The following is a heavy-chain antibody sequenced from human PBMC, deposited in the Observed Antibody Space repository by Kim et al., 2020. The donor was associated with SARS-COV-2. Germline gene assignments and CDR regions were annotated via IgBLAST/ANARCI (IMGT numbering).Heavy chain of an antibody. V-gene: IGHV3-7*01. CDR2: IKQDGREK. CDR1: GFTFSSYW. Sequence: GGSLRLSCAASGFTFSSYWMSWVRQAPGKGLEWVANIKQDGREKYYVDSVKGRFTISRDNAKNSLYLQMNSLRAEDTAVYYCARDRGSIAARPYYFDYWGQGTLVTVSS. D-gene: IGHD6-6*01. J-gene: IGHJ4*02. CDR3: ARDRGSIAARPYYFDY.